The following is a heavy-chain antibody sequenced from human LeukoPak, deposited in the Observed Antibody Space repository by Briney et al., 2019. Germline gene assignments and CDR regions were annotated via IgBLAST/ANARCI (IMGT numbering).Heavy chain of an antibody. CDR3: ARDNSVEDTAWWFDP. CDR1: GDTFTSYY. J-gene: IGHJ5*02. Sequence: ASVKVSCKASGDTFTSYYMHWVRQAPGQGLEWMGIINPSGGSTSYAQKFQGRVTMTRDMSTSTDYMELSSLRSEDTAVYYCARDNSVEDTAWWFDPWGQGTLVTVSS. D-gene: IGHD4-23*01. V-gene: IGHV1-46*01. CDR2: INPSGGST.